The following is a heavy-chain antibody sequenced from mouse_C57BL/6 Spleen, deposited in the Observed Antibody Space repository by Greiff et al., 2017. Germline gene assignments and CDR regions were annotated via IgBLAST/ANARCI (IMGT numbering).Heavy chain of an antibody. J-gene: IGHJ4*01. V-gene: IGHV1-42*01. D-gene: IGHD6-1*01. Sequence: VQLQQSGPELVKPGASVKISCKASGYSFTGYYMNWVKQSPEKSLEWIGEINPSTGGTTYNQKFKAKATLTVDKSSSTAYMQLKSLTSEDSAVYYCARQSSDYAMDYWGQGTSVTVSS. CDR2: INPSTGGT. CDR3: ARQSSDYAMDY. CDR1: GYSFTGYY.